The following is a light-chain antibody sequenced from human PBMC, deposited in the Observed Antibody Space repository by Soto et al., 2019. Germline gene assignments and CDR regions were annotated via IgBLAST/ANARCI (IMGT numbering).Light chain of an antibody. Sequence: ELVMTQAPATLSVSPGEGATLSCRASQSVSSNLAWYQQKPGQAPRLLIYGASTRATGIPARFSGSGSGTELTLTSISLQSADFAVYYCQQYNYWPSFGQGTNVEIK. J-gene: IGKJ2*01. V-gene: IGKV3-15*01. CDR1: QSVSSN. CDR2: GAS. CDR3: QQYNYWPS.